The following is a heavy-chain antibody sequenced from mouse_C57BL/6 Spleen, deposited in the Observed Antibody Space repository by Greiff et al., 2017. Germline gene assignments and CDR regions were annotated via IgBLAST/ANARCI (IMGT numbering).Heavy chain of an antibody. Sequence: QVQLQQPGAELVKPGASVKLSCKASGYTFTSYWMHWVKQRPGRGLEWIGRIDPNSGGTKNNEKFKSKATLTVDKPSSTAYMQLSSLTSEDSAVYYCARDLITTVVAGAMDYWGQGTSVTVSS. CDR3: ARDLITTVVAGAMDY. D-gene: IGHD1-1*01. J-gene: IGHJ4*01. CDR1: GYTFTSYW. V-gene: IGHV1-72*01. CDR2: IDPNSGGT.